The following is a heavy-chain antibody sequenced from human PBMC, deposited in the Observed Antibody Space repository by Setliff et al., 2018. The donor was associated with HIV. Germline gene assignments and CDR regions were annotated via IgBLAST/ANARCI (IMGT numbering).Heavy chain of an antibody. Sequence: SETLSLTCTVSGGSISSGGYYWSWIRQHPGKGLEWIGYIHYSGNTYNNPSLNSRISISVDMSKNKFSLKLSSLTAADTAVYYCAREIYGGNSRPFDYWGQGTLVTVSS. CDR1: GGSISSGGYY. V-gene: IGHV4-31*03. J-gene: IGHJ4*02. D-gene: IGHD4-17*01. CDR2: IHYSGNT. CDR3: AREIYGGNSRPFDY.